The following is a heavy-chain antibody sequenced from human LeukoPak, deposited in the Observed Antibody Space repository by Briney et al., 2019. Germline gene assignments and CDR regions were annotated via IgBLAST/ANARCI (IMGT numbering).Heavy chain of an antibody. Sequence: ASVKVSCKASGYNFISYYMHWVRQAPGQGLEWMGIINPSGGSTSYAQKFQDRVTMTRDTSTSTVYMELSSLKSEDTAVYYCAREDVVLVDAVRYYYYGMDVWGQGATVTVSS. CDR3: AREDVVLVDAVRYYYYGMDV. CDR1: GYNFISYY. V-gene: IGHV1-46*01. CDR2: INPSGGST. J-gene: IGHJ6*02. D-gene: IGHD2-8*01.